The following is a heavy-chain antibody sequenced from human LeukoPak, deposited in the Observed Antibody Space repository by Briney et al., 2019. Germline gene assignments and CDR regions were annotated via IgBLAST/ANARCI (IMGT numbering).Heavy chain of an antibody. J-gene: IGHJ4*02. CDR1: GGSISSDSYY. D-gene: IGHD6-19*01. CDR3: ARDGSSAVADY. CDR2: IYTGGST. V-gene: IGHV4-61*09. Sequence: SETLSLTCTVSGGSISSDSYYWNFIRQPAGKGLQWIGHIYTGGSTTYNPSLKSRVTISVDTSKNQFSLKLSSVTAADTAVYYCARDGSSAVADYWGQGTLVTVSS.